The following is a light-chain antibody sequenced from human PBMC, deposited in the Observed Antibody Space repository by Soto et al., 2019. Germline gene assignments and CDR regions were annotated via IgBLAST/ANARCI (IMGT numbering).Light chain of an antibody. CDR3: SSYTSSDTLV. Sequence: QSVLTQAASVSGSPGQSITVSCTGTSSDLGGYNYVSWYQHHPGKAPKLMIYEVSNRPSGVSNRFSGSKSGNTASLTISGLQAEDEADYYCSSYTSSDTLVFGTGTKVPVL. V-gene: IGLV2-14*01. J-gene: IGLJ1*01. CDR1: SSDLGGYNY. CDR2: EVS.